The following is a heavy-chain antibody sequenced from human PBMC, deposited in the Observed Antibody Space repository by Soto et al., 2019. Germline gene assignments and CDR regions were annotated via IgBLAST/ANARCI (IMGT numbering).Heavy chain of an antibody. Sequence: XESLKISCRGSGYTFTNYWIGWVRQMPGKGPEWMGIIYPGDSDTKYNPSFQGQVTISAGKSITTTYLQWSSLKASDTAIYYCAASIFYYGMDVWGQGTTVTVSS. J-gene: IGHJ6*02. CDR1: GYTFTNYW. CDR3: AASIFYYGMDV. CDR2: IYPGDSDT. V-gene: IGHV5-51*01.